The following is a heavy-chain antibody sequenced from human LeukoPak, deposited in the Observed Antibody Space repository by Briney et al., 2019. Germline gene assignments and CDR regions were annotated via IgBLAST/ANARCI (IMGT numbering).Heavy chain of an antibody. CDR3: ARYQTYYYDSSGYYYVGFFDY. CDR1: RFTFSGYW. D-gene: IGHD3-22*01. CDR2: IKQDGSEK. J-gene: IGHJ4*02. Sequence: GGSLRLSCAASRFTFSGYWMSWVRQAPGKGLEWVANIKQDGSEKYYVDSVKGRFTISRDNAKNSLYLQMDSLRAEDTAVYYCARYQTYYYDSSGYYYVGFFDYWGQGTWSPSPQ. V-gene: IGHV3-7*01.